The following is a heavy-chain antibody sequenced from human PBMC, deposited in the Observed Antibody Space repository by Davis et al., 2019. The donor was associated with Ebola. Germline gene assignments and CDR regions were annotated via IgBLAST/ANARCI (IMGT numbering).Heavy chain of an antibody. Sequence: ASVKVSCKASGYTFTSYDINWVRQAPGQGLEWMGRINSNNGDTIYAQKLQGRVTMTRDPSISTAYMELSRLRSDDTAVYYCAKVGCSGGSCTYNWFDPWGQGTLVTVSS. CDR3: AKVGCSGGSCTYNWFDP. J-gene: IGHJ5*02. CDR2: INSNNGDT. V-gene: IGHV1-2*02. CDR1: GYTFTSYD. D-gene: IGHD2-15*01.